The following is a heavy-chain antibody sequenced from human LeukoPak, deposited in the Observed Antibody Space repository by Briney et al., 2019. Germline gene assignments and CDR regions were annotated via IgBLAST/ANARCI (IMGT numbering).Heavy chain of an antibody. CDR2: ISAYNGNT. V-gene: IGHV1-18*01. J-gene: IGHJ5*02. D-gene: IGHD2-2*01. CDR1: GYTFTSYG. CDR3: ARVFGKTNIVVVPAARSNWFDP. Sequence: ASVKVSCKASGYTFTSYGISWVRQAPGQGLEWMGWISAYNGNTNYAQKLQGRVTMTTDTSTSTAYMELRSLRADDTAVYYCARVFGKTNIVVVPAARSNWFDPWGQGTLVTVSS.